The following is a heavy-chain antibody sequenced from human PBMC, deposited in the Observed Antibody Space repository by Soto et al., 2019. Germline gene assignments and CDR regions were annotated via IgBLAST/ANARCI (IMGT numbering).Heavy chain of an antibody. CDR1: GGSFSGYY. CDR3: ARDHLYDSSGLDY. D-gene: IGHD3-22*01. CDR2: INHSGST. Sequence: QVQLQQWGAGLLKPSETLSLTCAVYGGSFSGYYWSWIRQPPGKGLEWIGEINHSGSTNYNPSLKSRVTISVDTSKNQFSLKLSSVTAADTAVYYCARDHLYDSSGLDYWGQGTLVTVSS. J-gene: IGHJ4*02. V-gene: IGHV4-34*01.